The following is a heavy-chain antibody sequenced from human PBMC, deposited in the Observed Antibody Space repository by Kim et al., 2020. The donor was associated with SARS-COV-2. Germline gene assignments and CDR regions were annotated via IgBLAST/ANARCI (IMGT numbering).Heavy chain of an antibody. CDR2: ISGSGAGT. CDR3: AKGGWTTVTPDGDYYYYGVDV. CDR1: GFTFSSYG. Sequence: GGSLRLSCAASGFTFSSYGMNWVRQAPGKGLEWVSTISGSGAGTYYADSVKGRFTISRDNSKNTLYLQMSSLRAEDTAVYYCAKGGWTTVTPDGDYYYYGVDVWGQGTTVIVSS. J-gene: IGHJ6*02. V-gene: IGHV3-23*01. D-gene: IGHD4-17*01.